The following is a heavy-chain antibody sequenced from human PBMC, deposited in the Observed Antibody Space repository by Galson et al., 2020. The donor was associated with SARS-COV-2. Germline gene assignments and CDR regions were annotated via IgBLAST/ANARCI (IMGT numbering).Heavy chain of an antibody. CDR3: ARGYDSSGYYYVVTVADYYYYGMDV. J-gene: IGHJ6*02. CDR2: INSDGIST. Sequence: GGSLRLSCAASGFTFSSYWMHWVRQAPGKGLVWVSRINSDGISTSYADSVKGRFTISRDNAKNTLYLQMNSLRAEDTAVYYCARGYDSSGYYYVVTVADYYYYGMDVWGQGTTVTVSS. D-gene: IGHD3-22*01. V-gene: IGHV3-74*01. CDR1: GFTFSSYW.